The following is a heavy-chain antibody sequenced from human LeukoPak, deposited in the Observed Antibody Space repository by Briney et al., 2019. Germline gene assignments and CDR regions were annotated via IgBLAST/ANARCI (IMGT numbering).Heavy chain of an antibody. Sequence: AGGSLRLSCAASGFTFSSYSMNWVRQAPGKGLEWVSSISSSSGSIYYADSVKGRFTISRDNAKNSVYLQMNSLRAEDTAVYYCARDWNYFSCWGQGTLVTVSS. CDR1: GFTFSSYS. CDR2: ISSSSGSI. CDR3: ARDWNYFSC. V-gene: IGHV3-21*01. J-gene: IGHJ4*02. D-gene: IGHD1-1*01.